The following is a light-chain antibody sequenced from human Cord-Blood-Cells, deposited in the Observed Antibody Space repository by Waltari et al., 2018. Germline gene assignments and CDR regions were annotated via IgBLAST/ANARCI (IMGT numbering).Light chain of an antibody. V-gene: IGKV3-15*01. CDR2: GAS. J-gene: IGKJ1*01. Sequence: EIVMTQSPATLSVSPGERVTLSCRASQSVSSNLAWYQQKPGQAPRLLIYGASTRATGIPARFSGSGSGTEFTLTISSLQSEDFAVYYCQQYNNWPPWTFGKGPRWKSN. CDR3: QQYNNWPPWT. CDR1: QSVSSN.